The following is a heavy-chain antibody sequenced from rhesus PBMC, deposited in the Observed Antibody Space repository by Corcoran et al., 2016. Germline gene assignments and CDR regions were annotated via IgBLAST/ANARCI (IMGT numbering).Heavy chain of an antibody. CDR1: GYTFTDYY. CDR2: VETEDDEA. CDR3: ATGRPGGFDY. J-gene: IGHJ4*01. Sequence: EVQLVQSGAEVKKPGASVKISCKASGYTFTDYYLHWVRQAPGKGLGRMGSVETEDDEANDAQNDQDRDTITSDTSTDTAYMERSSLRSEDTAVYYCATGRPGGFDYWGQGVLVTVSS. V-gene: IGHV1-111*01.